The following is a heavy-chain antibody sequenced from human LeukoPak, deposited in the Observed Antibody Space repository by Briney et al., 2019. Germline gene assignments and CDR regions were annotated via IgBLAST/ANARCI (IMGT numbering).Heavy chain of an antibody. CDR2: INTNTGNP. Sequence: ASVKVSCKASGYTFTSYAMNWVRQAPGQGLEWMGWINTNTGNPTYAQGFTGRFVFSLDTSVSTAYLQISSLKAEDTAVYYCARPLWFGAPEPDLEPGYWGQGTLVTVSS. J-gene: IGHJ4*02. V-gene: IGHV7-4-1*02. D-gene: IGHD3-10*01. CDR3: ARPLWFGAPEPDLEPGY. CDR1: GYTFTSYA.